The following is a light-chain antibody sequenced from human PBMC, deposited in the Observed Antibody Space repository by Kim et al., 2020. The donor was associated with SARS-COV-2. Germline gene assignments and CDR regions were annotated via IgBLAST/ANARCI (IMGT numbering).Light chain of an antibody. J-gene: IGLJ1*01. V-gene: IGLV2-14*01. CDR3: SSYTSSITFV. CDR2: DVS. CDR1: RSDVGGYNY. Sequence: QSALTQTASVSGSPGQSITISCTGSRSDVGGYNYVSWYQQHPGKAPKLMIYDVSERPSGVSNRFSGSKSGNTASLTISGLQAGDEAEYYCSSYTSSITFVFGTGTKVTVL.